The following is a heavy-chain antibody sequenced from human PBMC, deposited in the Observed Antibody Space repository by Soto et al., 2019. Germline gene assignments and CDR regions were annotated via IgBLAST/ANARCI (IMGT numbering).Heavy chain of an antibody. CDR3: ARERHVRCLEWLLSRVNGMDV. CDR1: GFTFSSYA. J-gene: IGHJ6*02. Sequence: EGSLRLSCAASGFTFSSYAMHWVRQAPGKGLEWVAVISYDGSNKYYADSVKGRFTISRDNSKNTLYLQMNSLRAEDTAVYYCARERHVRCLEWLLSRVNGMDVWGQGTTVTVSS. V-gene: IGHV3-30-3*01. CDR2: ISYDGSNK. D-gene: IGHD3-3*01.